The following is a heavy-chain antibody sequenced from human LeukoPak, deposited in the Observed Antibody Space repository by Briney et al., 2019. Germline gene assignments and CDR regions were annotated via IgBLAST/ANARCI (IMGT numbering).Heavy chain of an antibody. CDR1: GFTFSSYG. J-gene: IGHJ4*02. CDR2: ISYDGSNK. D-gene: IGHD3-9*01. V-gene: IGHV3-30*18. CDR3: AKGRYFDWLKYFDY. Sequence: PGRSLRLSCAASGFTFSSYGMHWVRQAPGKGLEWVAVISYDGSNKYYADSVKGRFTISRDNSKNTLYLQMNSLRAEDTAVYYCAKGRYFDWLKYFDYWGQGTLVTVSS.